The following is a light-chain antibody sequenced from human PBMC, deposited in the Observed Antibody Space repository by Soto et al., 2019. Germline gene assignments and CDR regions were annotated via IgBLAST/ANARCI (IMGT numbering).Light chain of an antibody. CDR3: CSYTSSSTPWV. J-gene: IGLJ1*01. CDR2: DVS. V-gene: IGLV2-14*03. Sequence: QSVLTQPASVSVSPGQPITISCTGTSSDVGGYNYVSWYQQHPGKAPKLMIYDVSDRPSGISNRFSASKSGNTASLTISGLQAEDEADYYCCSYTSSSTPWVFGTGTKVTVL. CDR1: SSDVGGYNY.